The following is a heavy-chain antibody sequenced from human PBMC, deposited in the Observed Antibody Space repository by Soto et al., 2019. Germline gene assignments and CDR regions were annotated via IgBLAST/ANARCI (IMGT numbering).Heavy chain of an antibody. J-gene: IGHJ4*02. Sequence: SQTLSLTCAISGDSVSSNTAAWNWIRSSPSRGLEWLGRTYYRSNWRHDYAVSVKSRITVNPDTSRNHFSLQLNSVTPDDTAVYYCARGVAGSGFDLWGQGTLVTVSS. CDR1: GDSVSSNTAA. CDR3: ARGVAGSGFDL. CDR2: TYYRSNWRH. V-gene: IGHV6-1*01. D-gene: IGHD6-19*01.